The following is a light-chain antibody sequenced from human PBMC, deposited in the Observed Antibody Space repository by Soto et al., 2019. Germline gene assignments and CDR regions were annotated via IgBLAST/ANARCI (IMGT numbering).Light chain of an antibody. CDR2: GNN. CDR1: SSNIGAGYN. Sequence: QSVLTQPPSVSGAPGQRVTISCTGSSSNIGAGYNVPWYQQLPGTAPKLLVYGNNNRPSGVPDRFSGSKSGTSASLAITKLQAEDEADYYCQSYDSSLSVVFGGGTKVTVL. V-gene: IGLV1-40*01. CDR3: QSYDSSLSVV. J-gene: IGLJ2*01.